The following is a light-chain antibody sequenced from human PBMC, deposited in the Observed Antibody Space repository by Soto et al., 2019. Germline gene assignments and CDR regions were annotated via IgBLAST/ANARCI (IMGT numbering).Light chain of an antibody. V-gene: IGKV3-15*01. J-gene: IGKJ4*01. CDR2: GAS. CDR3: QQYNDWPPLT. Sequence: IVMTQSPSTLSVFPGDRATLSSSASQSVRTNLAWYQLTRGQAPRLLIYGASTRATGVPARFSGTGSGTDFTLTISNLQSDDFALYYCQQYNDWPPLTFGGGTKVESK. CDR1: QSVRTN.